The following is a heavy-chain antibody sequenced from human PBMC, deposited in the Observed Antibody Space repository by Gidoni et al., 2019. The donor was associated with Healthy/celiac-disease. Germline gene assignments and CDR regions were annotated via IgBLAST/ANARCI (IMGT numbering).Heavy chain of an antibody. J-gene: IGHJ4*02. CDR2: INHSGST. CDR1: GGSFSGYY. Sequence: QVQLQQWGAGLLKPSETLSLTCAVYGGSFSGYYWSWIRQPPGKGLEWIGEINHSGSTNYNPSLKSRVTISVDTPKNQFSLKLSSVTAADTAVYYCARGRAVDYWGQGTLVTVSS. V-gene: IGHV4-34*01. CDR3: ARGRAVDY. D-gene: IGHD6-25*01.